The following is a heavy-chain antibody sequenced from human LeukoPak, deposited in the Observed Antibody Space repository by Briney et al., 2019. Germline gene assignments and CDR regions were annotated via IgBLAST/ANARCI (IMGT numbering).Heavy chain of an antibody. J-gene: IGHJ4*02. CDR1: RFIFTSYA. CDR3: ARSIPYGTTWYGRSDY. D-gene: IGHD6-13*01. CDR2: ISYDGNTK. Sequence: GGSLRLSCEASRFIFTSYAMHWVRQDPGKGLEWVAVISYDGNTKYYSDSVKGRFTISRDNALNSLYLQMNSLRAEDTAIYYCARSIPYGTTWYGRSDYWGQGTLVTVSS. V-gene: IGHV3-30-3*01.